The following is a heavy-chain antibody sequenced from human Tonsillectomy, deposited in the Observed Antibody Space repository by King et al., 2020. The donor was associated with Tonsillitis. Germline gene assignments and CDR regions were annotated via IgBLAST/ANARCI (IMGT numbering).Heavy chain of an antibody. J-gene: IGHJ6*02. CDR3: AKDRDFWSPHGMDV. D-gene: IGHD3-3*01. V-gene: IGHV3-23*04. CDR2: ISGSGGST. CDR1: GFTFSSYA. Sequence: VQLVESGGGLIQPGGSLRLSCAASGFTFSSYAMCWVRQAPGKGLEWVSGISGSGGSTYYADSVKGRFSISRDNSKNTLYLQMNSLRVEDTAVYYCAKDRDFWSPHGMDVWGQGTTVTVSS.